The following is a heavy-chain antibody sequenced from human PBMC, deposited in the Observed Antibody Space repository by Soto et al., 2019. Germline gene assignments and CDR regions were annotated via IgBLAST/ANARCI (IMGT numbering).Heavy chain of an antibody. Sequence: EVQLVESGGVVVQPGGSLRLSCAASGFTFDDYTMHWVRQAPGKGLEWVSLISWDGGSTYYADSVKGRFTISRDNSNNYLYLQMNSLRTDDTTLYYYAAESLAVTSKYFQPWGQGTLVTVSS. V-gene: IGHV3-43*01. CDR1: GFTFDDYT. CDR3: AAESLAVTSKYFQP. D-gene: IGHD6-19*01. CDR2: ISWDGGST. J-gene: IGHJ1*01.